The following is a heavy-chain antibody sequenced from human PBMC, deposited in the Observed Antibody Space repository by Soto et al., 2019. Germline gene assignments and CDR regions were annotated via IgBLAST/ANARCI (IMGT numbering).Heavy chain of an antibody. CDR1: GFTFSSYA. CDR3: ARGPPESSARHDAFDI. J-gene: IGHJ3*02. Sequence: EVQLLESGGGLVQPGGSLRLSCAASGFTFSSYAMNWVRQAPGKGLEWVSAISGSGGSTYYADSVKGRFTISRDNSKNTLYLQMNSQRAEDTAVYCCARGPPESSARHDAFDIWGQGTMVTVSS. D-gene: IGHD2-2*01. V-gene: IGHV3-23*01. CDR2: ISGSGGST.